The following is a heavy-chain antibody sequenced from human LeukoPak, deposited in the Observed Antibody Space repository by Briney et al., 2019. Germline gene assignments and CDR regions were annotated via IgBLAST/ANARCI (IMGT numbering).Heavy chain of an antibody. CDR2: IKQDGSEK. J-gene: IGHJ4*02. Sequence: GGSLRLSCAASGFTFSSYWMSWVRQAPGKGLEWVANIKQDGSEKYFVDSVRGRFTISRDNAKNSLYLQMSSLRAEDTAVYYRATLNGPLFEYWGQGTLVTVSS. CDR1: GFTFSSYW. V-gene: IGHV3-7*01. D-gene: IGHD2-8*01. CDR3: ATLNGPLFEY.